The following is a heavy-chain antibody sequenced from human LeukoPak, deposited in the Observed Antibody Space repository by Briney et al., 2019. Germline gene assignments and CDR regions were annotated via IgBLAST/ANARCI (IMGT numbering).Heavy chain of an antibody. CDR2: IWDDGIDK. CDR1: GFSLSDYA. D-gene: IGHD1-26*01. J-gene: IGHJ4*02. Sequence: GRSLRLSCAASGFSLSDYAMHWVRQAPGRGLEWVALIWDDGIDKYYADSVKGRFTISRDNSKNTLFLQMSSLRAEDTAVYYCARSGGIYYVLDYWGLGTLVTVSS. V-gene: IGHV3-33*01. CDR3: ARSGGIYYVLDY.